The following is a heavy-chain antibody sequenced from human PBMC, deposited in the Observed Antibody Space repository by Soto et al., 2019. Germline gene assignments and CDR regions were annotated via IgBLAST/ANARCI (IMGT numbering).Heavy chain of an antibody. CDR3: AKGPHTNVGWPYYFEA. CDR1: GFSLANYP. D-gene: IGHD3-9*01. J-gene: IGHJ4*02. Sequence: LRLSCVASGFSLANYPMNWVRQPPGKGLEWISYSSPRGDTIYYADSVEGRFTISRDNARNSLSLHMSSLRDEDSALYYCAKGPHTNVGWPYYFEAWGQGVPVTVS. CDR2: SSPRGDTI. V-gene: IGHV3-48*02.